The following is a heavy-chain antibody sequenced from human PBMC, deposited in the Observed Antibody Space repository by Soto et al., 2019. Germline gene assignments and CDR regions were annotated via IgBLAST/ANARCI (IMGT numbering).Heavy chain of an antibody. Sequence: QVQLVQSGSEVKKPGASVRISCQASGYTLTAYGITWVRQAPGQGLEWVGWIRTYSGDTFYAEKFKDRVTMTADRSTGTVVMEVRGLGFDHTAMYYCARDVLSGYTSPPNWFDPWGQGSRVIVSS. CDR3: ARDVLSGYTSPPNWFDP. CDR1: GYTLTAYG. CDR2: IRTYSGDT. J-gene: IGHJ5*02. V-gene: IGHV1-18*01. D-gene: IGHD3-22*01.